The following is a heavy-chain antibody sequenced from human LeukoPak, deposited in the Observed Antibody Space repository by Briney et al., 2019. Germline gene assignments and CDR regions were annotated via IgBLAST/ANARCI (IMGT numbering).Heavy chain of an antibody. D-gene: IGHD3-10*02. CDR2: IIPILGIA. Sequence: SVKVSCKASGGTFSSYAISWVRQAPGQGLEWMGRIIPILGIANYAQKFQGRVTITGDKSTSTAYMELSSLRSEDTAVYYCAAMFYYYGMDVWGQGTTVTVSS. J-gene: IGHJ6*02. CDR1: GGTFSSYA. V-gene: IGHV1-69*04. CDR3: AAMFYYYGMDV.